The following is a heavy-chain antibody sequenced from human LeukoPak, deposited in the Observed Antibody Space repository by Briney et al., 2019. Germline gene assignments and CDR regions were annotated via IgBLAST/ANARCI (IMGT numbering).Heavy chain of an antibody. Sequence: SLRLSCTASGFTFGDYAMSWFRQAPEKGLEWVGFIRSKAYGGTTEYAASVKGRFTISRDDSKSIAYLQMNSLKTEDTAVYYCTRDQQLVPFFFDYWGQGTLVTVSS. CDR1: GFTFGDYA. CDR3: TRDQQLVPFFFDY. V-gene: IGHV3-49*03. CDR2: IRSKAYGGTT. D-gene: IGHD6-13*01. J-gene: IGHJ4*02.